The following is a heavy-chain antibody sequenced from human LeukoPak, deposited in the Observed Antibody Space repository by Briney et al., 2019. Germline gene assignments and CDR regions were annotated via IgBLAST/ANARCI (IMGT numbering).Heavy chain of an antibody. CDR1: GYTFTDYY. J-gene: IGHJ4*02. V-gene: IGHV1-2*02. CDR3: ARAAYYYDSSGYYAD. Sequence: ASVKVSCKASGYTFTDYYMNWVRQAPGQGLEWMGWINPNSGGTNYAQKFQGRVTMTRDTSISTAYMELSRLRYDDAAVYYCARAAYYYDSSGYYADWGQGTLVTVSS. CDR2: INPNSGGT. D-gene: IGHD3-22*01.